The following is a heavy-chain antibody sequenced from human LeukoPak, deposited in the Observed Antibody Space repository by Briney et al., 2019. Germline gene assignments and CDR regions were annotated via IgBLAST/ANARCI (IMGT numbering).Heavy chain of an antibody. CDR1: GYTFTSYD. V-gene: IGHV1-8*03. D-gene: IGHD6-13*01. CDR3: ARAGAQGQQLVLNYDV. CDR2: MNPNSGNT. J-gene: IGHJ6*04. Sequence: ASVKVSCKASGYTFTSYDINWVRQATGQGLEWMGWMNPNSGNTGYAQKFQGRVTITRNTSISTAYMELSSLRSEDTAVYYCARAGAQGQQLVLNYDVWGKGTTVTISS.